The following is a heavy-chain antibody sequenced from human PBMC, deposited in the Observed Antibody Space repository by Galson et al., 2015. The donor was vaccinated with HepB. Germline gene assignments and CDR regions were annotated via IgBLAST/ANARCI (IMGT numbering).Heavy chain of an antibody. Sequence: SVKVSCKASGGTFSSYAISWVRQAPGQGLEWMGGIIPILGIANYAQKFQGRVTITADKSTSTAYMELSSLRSEDTAVYYCARVTLDGYGEYYYYYMDVWGKGTTVTVSS. V-gene: IGHV1-69*10. J-gene: IGHJ6*03. CDR3: ARVTLDGYGEYYYYYMDV. CDR2: IIPILGIA. CDR1: GGTFSSYA. D-gene: IGHD5-24*01.